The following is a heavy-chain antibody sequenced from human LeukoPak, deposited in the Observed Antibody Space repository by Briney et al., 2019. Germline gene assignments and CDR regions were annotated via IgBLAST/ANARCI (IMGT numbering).Heavy chain of an antibody. D-gene: IGHD6-19*01. Sequence: GASVKVSCKASGYTFTSYGISWVRQAPGQGLEWMGWISACNGNTNYAQKLQGRVTMTTDTSTSTAYMELRSLRSDDTAVYYCASTGYSSGWYPWFDPWGQGTLVTVSS. CDR2: ISACNGNT. CDR3: ASTGYSSGWYPWFDP. J-gene: IGHJ5*02. CDR1: GYTFTSYG. V-gene: IGHV1-18*01.